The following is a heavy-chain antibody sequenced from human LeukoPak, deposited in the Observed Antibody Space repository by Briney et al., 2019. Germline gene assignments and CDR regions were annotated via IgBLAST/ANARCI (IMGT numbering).Heavy chain of an antibody. J-gene: IGHJ4*02. CDR3: ARDRTDYIWGSYRYPTHDY. V-gene: IGHV1-18*01. CDR2: ISAYNGNT. Sequence: VASVKVSCKASGYTFTSYGISWVRQAPGQGLEWMGWISAYNGNTNYAQKLQGRVTMTTDTSTSTAYMELRSLRSDDTAVYYCARDRTDYIWGSYRYPTHDYWGQGTLVTVSS. CDR1: GYTFTSYG. D-gene: IGHD3-16*02.